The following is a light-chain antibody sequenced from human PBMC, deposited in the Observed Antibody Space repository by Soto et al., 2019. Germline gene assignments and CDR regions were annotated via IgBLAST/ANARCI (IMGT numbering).Light chain of an antibody. J-gene: IGKJ4*01. CDR1: QSVTSSY. Sequence: IVLKMSPGTVSLSTGERATLSCRASQSVTSSYLAWYQQKPGQAPRLLIYGVSSRATGIPDRFSGSGAGTDFTLTISRLEPEDFAVYYCQQYGDSPLTFGGGTKVDIK. V-gene: IGKV3-20*01. CDR3: QQYGDSPLT. CDR2: GVS.